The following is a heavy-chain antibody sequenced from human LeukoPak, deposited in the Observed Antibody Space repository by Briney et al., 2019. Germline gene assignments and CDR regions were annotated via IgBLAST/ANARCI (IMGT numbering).Heavy chain of an antibody. Sequence: NPSETPSLTCTVSGGSISSYYWSWLRQPPGKGLEWIGYIYYSGSTNYNPSLKSRVTISVDTSKNQFSLKVSSVTAADTAVYYCARHGTTGTNLNWFDPWGQGTLVTVSS. V-gene: IGHV4-59*01. CDR1: GGSISSYY. D-gene: IGHD1-1*01. J-gene: IGHJ5*02. CDR3: ARHGTTGTNLNWFDP. CDR2: IYYSGST.